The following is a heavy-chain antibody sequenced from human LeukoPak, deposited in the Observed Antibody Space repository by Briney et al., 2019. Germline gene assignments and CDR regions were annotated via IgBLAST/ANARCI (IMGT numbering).Heavy chain of an antibody. CDR2: INRNSGGT. J-gene: IGHJ4*02. Sequence: EASVKVSCKASGYTFTGYYMHWLRKAPGQGLEWMGWINRNSGGTNYEQKFHSRVTMTRDTSISTVYMELSRLRADDTAVYYCARGLFKWELLGYWGQGTLVTVSS. CDR1: GYTFTGYY. V-gene: IGHV1-2*02. D-gene: IGHD1-26*01. CDR3: ARGLFKWELLGY.